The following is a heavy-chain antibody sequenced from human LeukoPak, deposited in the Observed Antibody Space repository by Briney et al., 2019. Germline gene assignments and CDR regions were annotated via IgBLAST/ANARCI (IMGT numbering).Heavy chain of an antibody. CDR3: AKGTSDATRYYYYMDV. Sequence: GRSLRLSCAASGFTFDDYTMHCVRQAAGKGLEWVSLISWDGGSTYYADSVKGRFTISRDNSKNSLYLQMSSLRTEDTALYYCAKGTSDATRYYYYMDVWGKGTTVTVSS. CDR1: GFTFDDYT. CDR2: ISWDGGST. V-gene: IGHV3-43*01. J-gene: IGHJ6*03. D-gene: IGHD1-1*01.